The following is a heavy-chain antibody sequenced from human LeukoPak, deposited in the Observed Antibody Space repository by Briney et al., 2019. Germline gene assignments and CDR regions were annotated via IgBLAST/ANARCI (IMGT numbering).Heavy chain of an antibody. CDR1: GGSISSSSYY. V-gene: IGHV4-39*01. Sequence: PSETLSLTCTVSGGSISSSSYYRGWIRQPPGKGLEWIGSVYYSGSTFYNPSLKSRVTISVDTSKNQFSLRLTSMTAADTAVYYCLILTDYYWAFDYRGQGTLVTVSS. CDR3: LILTDYYWAFDY. CDR2: VYYSGST. D-gene: IGHD3-9*01. J-gene: IGHJ4*02.